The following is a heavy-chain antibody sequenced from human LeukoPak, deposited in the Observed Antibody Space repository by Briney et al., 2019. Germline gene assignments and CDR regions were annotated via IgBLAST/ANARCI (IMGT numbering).Heavy chain of an antibody. CDR3: AKSGGYGLIDY. D-gene: IGHD1-26*01. J-gene: IGHJ4*02. CDR2: IYSSGST. V-gene: IGHV4-39*01. CDR1: GASISGSGYY. Sequence: SGTLSLTCTVSGASISGSGYYWGWIRQPPGKGLEWIGSIYSSGSTYYNASLQSRVTISIETSKNQISLRLNSVTAADTAMYYCAKSGGYGLIDYWGQGTLVTVSS.